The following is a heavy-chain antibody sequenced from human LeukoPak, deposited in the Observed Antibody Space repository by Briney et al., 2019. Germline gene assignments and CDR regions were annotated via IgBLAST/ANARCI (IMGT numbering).Heavy chain of an antibody. Sequence: PGGSLRLSCAASGFTFDDYAMHWVRQAPGKGLEWVSGISWNSGSIGYADSVKGRFTISRDNAKNSLYLQMNSLRAEDTAVYYCAREYQLLFTNYYYYGMDVWGQGTTVTVSS. J-gene: IGHJ6*02. CDR3: AREYQLLFTNYYYYGMDV. CDR1: GFTFDDYA. CDR2: ISWNSGSI. V-gene: IGHV3-9*01. D-gene: IGHD2-2*01.